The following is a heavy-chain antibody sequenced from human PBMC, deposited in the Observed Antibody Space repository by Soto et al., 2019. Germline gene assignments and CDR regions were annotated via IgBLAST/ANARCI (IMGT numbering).Heavy chain of an antibody. J-gene: IGHJ5*02. CDR1: GGSISSSNW. D-gene: IGHD2-2*01. CDR3: ARGVLVPAATNNWFDP. CDR2: IYHSGST. V-gene: IGHV4-4*02. Sequence: QVQLQESGPGLVKPSGTLSLTCAVSGGSISSSNWWSWVRQPPGKGLEWIGEIYHSGSTNYNPSLKRRVTISVVKSRNQFSLKLSSVTASDTAVYYCARGVLVPAATNNWFDPWGQGTLVTVAS.